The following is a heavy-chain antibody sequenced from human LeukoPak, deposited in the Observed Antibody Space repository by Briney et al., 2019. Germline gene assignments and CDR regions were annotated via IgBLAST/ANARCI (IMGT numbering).Heavy chain of an antibody. CDR2: ITGSGGGT. Sequence: GGSLRLSCAASEFTVTYNYMTWVRQAPGKGLEWVSAITGSGGGTQYADSVKGRFTISRDNSKNTLYLQMNSLRAEDTAVYYCARDPNGDYIGAFDFRGQGTMVTVSS. D-gene: IGHD4-17*01. J-gene: IGHJ3*01. CDR1: EFTVTYNY. CDR3: ARDPNGDYIGAFDF. V-gene: IGHV3-23*01.